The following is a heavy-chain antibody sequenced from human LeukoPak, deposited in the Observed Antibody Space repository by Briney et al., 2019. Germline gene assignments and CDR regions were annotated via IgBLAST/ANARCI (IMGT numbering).Heavy chain of an antibody. Sequence: GGSLRLSCAASGFTFSSYWMSWVRQAPGKGLEWVAFIRYDGSNKYYADSVKGRFTISRDNSKNTLYLQMNSLRAEDTAVYYCAKDWYYYGSGSYVFDPWGQGTLVTVSS. CDR1: GFTFSSYW. V-gene: IGHV3-30*02. J-gene: IGHJ5*02. D-gene: IGHD3-10*01. CDR2: IRYDGSNK. CDR3: AKDWYYYGSGSYVFDP.